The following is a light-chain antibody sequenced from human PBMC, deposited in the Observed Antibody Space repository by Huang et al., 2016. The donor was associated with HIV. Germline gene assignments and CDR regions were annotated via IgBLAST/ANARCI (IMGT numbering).Light chain of an antibody. CDR1: QDIGTF. V-gene: IGKV1-13*02. CDR3: QQLHSYPIT. J-gene: IGKJ5*01. Sequence: AVQLTQSPSSLSTSVGDSVIISCRASQDIGTFLAWCQQKTGRAPKLLISGASTLDTGVPASFSGDAAGTYFTLIISKLQPEDFATYYCQQLHSYPITFGQGTRLDIK. CDR2: GAS.